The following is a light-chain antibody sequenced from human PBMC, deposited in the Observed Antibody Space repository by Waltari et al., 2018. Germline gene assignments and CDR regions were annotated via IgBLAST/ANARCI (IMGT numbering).Light chain of an antibody. CDR1: QSISNY. V-gene: IGKV1-39*01. CDR3: QQTYVTPRT. CDR2: AIS. Sequence: DIQMTQSPSSLPASVGDRVTITCRASQSISNYLNWYQHKPGKAPELLIYAISRLQTGVPSRFSGSGSGTDFTLTINNLQPEDFATYYCQQTYVTPRTFGGGTKVQIK. J-gene: IGKJ4*01.